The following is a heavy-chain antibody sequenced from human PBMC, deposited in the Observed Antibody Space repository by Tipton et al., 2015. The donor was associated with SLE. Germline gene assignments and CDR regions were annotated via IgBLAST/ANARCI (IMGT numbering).Heavy chain of an antibody. J-gene: IGHJ1*01. Sequence: LRLSCTVSGVSASSYYWTWIRQPPGKGLEWIGYIYISGSTNSNPSLKSRVTISVDTSKNQFSLELRSVTAADTAVYYCATNGHGETYEFFTEYLRHWGQGTLVTVSS. CDR1: GVSASSYY. V-gene: IGHV4-4*08. CDR3: ATNGHGETYEFFTEYLRH. CDR2: IYISGST. D-gene: IGHD5-12*01.